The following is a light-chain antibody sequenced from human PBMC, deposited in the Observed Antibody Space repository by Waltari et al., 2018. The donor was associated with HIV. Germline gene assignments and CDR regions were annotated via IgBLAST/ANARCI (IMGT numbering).Light chain of an antibody. V-gene: IGKV1-39*01. J-gene: IGKJ2*01. CDR1: QNITSY. Sequence: DIQVTQSPSSLSASLGDRVTITCRASQNITSYLNWYHHQPGRVPRLLIHTASSLQVGVPSRFSGSGSGTDFTLTISSLQPGDIGTYYCQQSYTSLPFTFGQGTKLEIK. CDR3: QQSYTSLPFT. CDR2: TAS.